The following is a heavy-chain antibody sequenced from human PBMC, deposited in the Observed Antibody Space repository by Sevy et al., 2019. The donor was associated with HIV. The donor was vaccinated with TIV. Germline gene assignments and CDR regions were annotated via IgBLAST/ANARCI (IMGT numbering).Heavy chain of an antibody. D-gene: IGHD2-8*01. CDR1: GGSISSYC. J-gene: IGHJ4*02. Sequence: SETLSLTCTVSGGSISSYCWSWIRQPPGKGLEWIGYIYYSGSTNYNPSLKSRVTISVDTSKNQFSLKLSSVTAADTAVYYCARSFCTNGVCYFDYWGQGTLVTVSS. V-gene: IGHV4-59*01. CDR2: IYYSGST. CDR3: ARSFCTNGVCYFDY.